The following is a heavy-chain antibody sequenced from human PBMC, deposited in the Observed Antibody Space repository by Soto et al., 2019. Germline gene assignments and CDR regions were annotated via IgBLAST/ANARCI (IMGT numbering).Heavy chain of an antibody. CDR1: GGSISSYY. Sequence: SETLSLTCTVSGGSISSYYWSWIRQPAGKGLEWIGYISYSGSTNYNPSLKSLVTISVDTSKNQFSLKLFSVTAADTAVYYCARVLSGSSLFDYWGQGTLVTVSS. D-gene: IGHD1-26*01. J-gene: IGHJ4*02. CDR3: ARVLSGSSLFDY. V-gene: IGHV4-59*01. CDR2: ISYSGST.